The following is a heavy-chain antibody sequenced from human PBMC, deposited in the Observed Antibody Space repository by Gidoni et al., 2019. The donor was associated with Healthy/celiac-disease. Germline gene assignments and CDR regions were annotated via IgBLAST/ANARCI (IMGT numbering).Heavy chain of an antibody. V-gene: IGHV4-4*02. D-gene: IGHD2-2*01. CDR3: SSLYCISTSCPDY. CDR1: GGSISSRQW. J-gene: IGHJ4*02. CDR2: IYHSGIT. Sequence: QVQLQESGPGLVKPSGTLSLTCAVSGGSISSRQWWSWVRQPPGKWLEWIVEIYHSGITIYNPSLKSRVTISVDKSKNQFSLKLSSVTAADTAVYYCSSLYCISTSCPDYWGQGTLVTVSS.